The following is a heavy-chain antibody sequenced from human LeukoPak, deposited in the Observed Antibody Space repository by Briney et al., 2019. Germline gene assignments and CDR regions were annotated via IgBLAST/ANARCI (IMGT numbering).Heavy chain of an antibody. CDR2: IHSSGST. D-gene: IGHD3-22*01. CDR1: GGSISSSAYH. Sequence: SETLSLTCTVSGGSISSSAYHWGWIRQPPGKGLEWVGSIHSSGSTYYNPSLKSRVTISVDTSKNQFSLKLSSVTAADTAVYYCARDRTYYDSSGVVGAFDIWGQGTMVTVSS. CDR3: ARDRTYYDSSGVVGAFDI. V-gene: IGHV4-39*07. J-gene: IGHJ3*02.